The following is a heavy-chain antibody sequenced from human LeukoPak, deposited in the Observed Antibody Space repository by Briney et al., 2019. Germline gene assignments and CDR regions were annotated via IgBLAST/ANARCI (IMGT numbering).Heavy chain of an antibody. CDR3: ARAEPWIHQQIDY. CDR2: INHSGGT. D-gene: IGHD5-12*01. Sequence: KSSETLSLTCAVYGGSFSGYFWSWIRQPPGKGLEWIGEINHSGGTKYNPSLKDRVTISVDTFKNQFSLRLSSVTAADTAVYYCARAEPWIHQQIDYWGQGTLVSVSS. J-gene: IGHJ4*02. V-gene: IGHV4-34*01. CDR1: GGSFSGYF.